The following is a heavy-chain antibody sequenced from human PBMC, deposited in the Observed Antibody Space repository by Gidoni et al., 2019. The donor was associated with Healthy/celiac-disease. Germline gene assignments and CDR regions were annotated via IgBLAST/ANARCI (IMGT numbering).Heavy chain of an antibody. CDR2: ISYDGSNK. J-gene: IGHJ6*02. V-gene: IGHV3-30*03. CDR3: ARDKRAPTAVYYYGMDV. Sequence: QVQLVESGGGVVQPGRSLRLSCAASGFTFSSYGMHWVRQAPGKGLEWVAVISYDGSNKYYADSVKGRFTISRDNSKNTLYLQMNSLRAEDTAVYYCARDKRAPTAVYYYGMDVWGQGTTVTVSS. CDR1: GFTFSSYG.